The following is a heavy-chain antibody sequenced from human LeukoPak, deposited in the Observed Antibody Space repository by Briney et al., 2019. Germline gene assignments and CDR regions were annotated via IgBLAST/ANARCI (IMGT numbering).Heavy chain of an antibody. CDR1: GFTFSSYW. D-gene: IGHD2-2*01. J-gene: IGHJ4*02. CDR3: ARVGYCSSTSCSEFDY. CDR2: IKQDGSEK. Sequence: GSLRLSCAASGFTFSSYWMSWVRQAPGKGLEWVANIKQDGSEKYYVDSVKGRFTISRDNAKNSLYLQMNSLRAEDTAVYYCARVGYCSSTSCSEFDYWGQGTLVTVSS. V-gene: IGHV3-7*01.